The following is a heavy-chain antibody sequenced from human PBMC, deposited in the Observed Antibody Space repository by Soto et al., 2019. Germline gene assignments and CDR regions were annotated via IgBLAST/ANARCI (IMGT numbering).Heavy chain of an antibody. J-gene: IGHJ4*02. CDR1: GFTFSSYG. Sequence: PGGSLRLSCAASGFTFSSYGMHWVRQAPGKGLEWVAVISYDGSNKYYADSVKGRFTISRDNSKNTLYLQMNSLRAEDTAVYYCARADSSGWYLFDYWGQGTLVTVSS. V-gene: IGHV3-30*03. CDR3: ARADSSGWYLFDY. CDR2: ISYDGSNK. D-gene: IGHD6-19*01.